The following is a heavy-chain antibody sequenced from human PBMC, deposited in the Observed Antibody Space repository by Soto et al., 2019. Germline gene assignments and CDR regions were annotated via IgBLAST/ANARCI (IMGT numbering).Heavy chain of an antibody. V-gene: IGHV1-46*03. CDR2: INPSGGST. D-gene: IGHD2-15*01. CDR3: ARGSSEVVVAAPYAY. CDR1: GYTFTSNY. J-gene: IGHJ4*02. Sequence: GASVKVSCKASGYTFTSNYMHWVRQAPRQGLEWMGIINPSGGSTSYAQKFQGRVTMTRDTSTSTVYMELSSLRSEDTAVYYCARGSSEVVVAAPYAYWGQGTLVTVSS.